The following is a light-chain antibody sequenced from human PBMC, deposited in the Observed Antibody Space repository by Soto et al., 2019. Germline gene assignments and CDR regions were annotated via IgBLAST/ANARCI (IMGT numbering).Light chain of an antibody. V-gene: IGKV1-9*01. J-gene: IGKJ5*01. Sequence: IQLTQSPSPLSASIGDRVTITCRASQDISSLLVWYQQIPGRAPKLLLSAASTLQSGVPSRFGGSGSGTDFTLTIASLQPEDFATYYCQQRHSYPITFGQGTRLEIK. CDR3: QQRHSYPIT. CDR1: QDISSL. CDR2: AAS.